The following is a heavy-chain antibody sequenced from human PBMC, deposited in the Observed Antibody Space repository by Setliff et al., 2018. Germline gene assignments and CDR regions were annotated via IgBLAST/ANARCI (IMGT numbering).Heavy chain of an antibody. CDR1: GFTFSTYW. Sequence: PGGSLRLSCTSSGFTFSTYWMSWVRQAPGKGLEWVANIKHDGSEKNYVDSVKGRFTISRDNAENSLYLQMNSLRAEDTAVYYCARDRHSAGYYGDAFDLWGQGTMVTVSS. CDR2: IKHDGSEK. J-gene: IGHJ3*01. D-gene: IGHD3-9*01. CDR3: ARDRHSAGYYGDAFDL. V-gene: IGHV3-7*01.